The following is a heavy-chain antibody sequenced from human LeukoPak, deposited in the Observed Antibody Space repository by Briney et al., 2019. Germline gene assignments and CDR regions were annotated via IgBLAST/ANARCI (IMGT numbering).Heavy chain of an antibody. D-gene: IGHD3-10*01. CDR3: ASGAPSDYFDY. J-gene: IGHJ4*02. Sequence: PSETLSLTCTVSGGSISSGGYYWSWIRQHPGTGLEWIGYIYYSGSTYYNPSLKSRVTISVDTSKNQFSLKLSSVTAADTAVYYCASGAPSDYFDYWGQGTLVTVSS. V-gene: IGHV4-31*03. CDR1: GGSISSGGYY. CDR2: IYYSGST.